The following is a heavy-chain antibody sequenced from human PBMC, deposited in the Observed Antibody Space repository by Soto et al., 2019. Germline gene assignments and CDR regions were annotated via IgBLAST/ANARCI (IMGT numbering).Heavy chain of an antibody. Sequence: GGSLRLSCAASGFTFSSYAMSWVRQAPGKGLEWVSAISGSGGSTYYADSVKGRLTISRDNSKNTLYLQMNSLRAEDTAVYYCAKESRYCSGGSCYAYYYYMDVWGKGTTVTVSS. CDR2: ISGSGGST. CDR3: AKESRYCSGGSCYAYYYYMDV. V-gene: IGHV3-23*01. CDR1: GFTFSSYA. D-gene: IGHD2-15*01. J-gene: IGHJ6*03.